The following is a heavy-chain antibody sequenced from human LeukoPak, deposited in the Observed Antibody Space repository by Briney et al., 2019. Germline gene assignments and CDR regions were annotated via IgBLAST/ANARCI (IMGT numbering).Heavy chain of an antibody. V-gene: IGHV4-4*07. CDR2: IYTGGST. J-gene: IGHJ4*02. D-gene: IGHD3-3*01. Sequence: PSETLSLTCTVSGGSISSYYWSWIRQPAGKGLEWIGRIYTGGSTNYNPSLKSRVTISVDTSKNQFSLNLSSMTAADTAVYYCARDSLYNFWSGYYHTTYYFDYWGQGTLVTVSS. CDR1: GGSISSYY. CDR3: ARDSLYNFWSGYYHTTYYFDY.